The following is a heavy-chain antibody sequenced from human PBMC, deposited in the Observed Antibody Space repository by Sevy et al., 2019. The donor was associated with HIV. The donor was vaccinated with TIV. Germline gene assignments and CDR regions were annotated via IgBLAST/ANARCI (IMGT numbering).Heavy chain of an antibody. D-gene: IGHD6-13*01. J-gene: IGHJ4*02. CDR1: GFTFSAYG. Sequence: GGSLRLSCAASGFTFSAYGMHWLRQAPGKGLEWVTVLSYDGNDKYYADSVKGRFTISRDNSKNTLYLQMNSLRPEDTALYYCAKDREIAASGYYFDYRGQGTLVTVSS. CDR3: AKDREIAASGYYFDY. V-gene: IGHV3-30*18. CDR2: LSYDGNDK.